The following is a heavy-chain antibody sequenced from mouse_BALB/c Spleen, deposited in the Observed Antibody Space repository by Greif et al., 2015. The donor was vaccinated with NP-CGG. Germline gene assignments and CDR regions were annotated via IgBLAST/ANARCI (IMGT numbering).Heavy chain of an antibody. D-gene: IGHD3-3*01. CDR3: ARDEGLYY. V-gene: IGHV7-1*02. CDR1: GFTFCVFY. J-gene: IGHJ2*01. CDR2: RRNKAHDYTT. Sequence: VQLLVSGLFLVHPGGSLRLSCATSGFTFCVFYMEWVRQPPGKRLEWIAARRNKAHDYTTGYSASVQGRFIVSRDTSQSIRYLQMNAQRAEDTAIYYGARDEGLYYWGQGTTLTVSS.